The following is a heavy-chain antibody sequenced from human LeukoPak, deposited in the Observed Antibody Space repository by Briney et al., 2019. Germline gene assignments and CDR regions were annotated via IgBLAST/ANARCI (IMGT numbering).Heavy chain of an antibody. CDR2: IYYSGST. Sequence: SETLSLTCTVSGGSISSYYWSWIRQPPGKGLEWIGYIYYSGSTNYNPSLKSRVTISVDTSKNQFSLKLSSVTAADTAVYYCAVRFVVVTWGSDYWGQGTLVTVSS. J-gene: IGHJ4*02. CDR3: AVRFVVVTWGSDY. D-gene: IGHD2-21*02. CDR1: GGSISSYY. V-gene: IGHV4-59*12.